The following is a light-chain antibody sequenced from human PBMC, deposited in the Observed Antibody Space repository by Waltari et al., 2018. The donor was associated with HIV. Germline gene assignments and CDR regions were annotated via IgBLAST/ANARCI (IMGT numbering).Light chain of an antibody. Sequence: DIQMTQSPSSLSAFVGDRVIITCRASQEISSYLNWYQQKPGKVPRLLIYAASSLQSGVPSRFSGSGSGTEFTLTINSLQPEDFATYYCQQSYKTPETFGQGTKVETK. CDR1: QEISSY. V-gene: IGKV1-39*01. CDR2: AAS. J-gene: IGKJ1*01. CDR3: QQSYKTPET.